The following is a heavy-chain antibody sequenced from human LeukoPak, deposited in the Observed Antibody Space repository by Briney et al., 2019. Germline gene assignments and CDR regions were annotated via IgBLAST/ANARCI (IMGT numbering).Heavy chain of an antibody. D-gene: IGHD3-3*01. J-gene: IGHJ5*02. CDR2: IIPIFGTA. V-gene: IGHV1-69*13. CDR1: GGTFSSYA. Sequence: GASVKVSCKASGGTFSSYAISWVRQAPGQGLEWMGGIIPIFGTANYAQKFQGRVTITADESTSTAYMELSSLRSEDTAVYYCASGNMEGSYYDFWSGYFNWFDPWGQGTLVTVSS. CDR3: ASGNMEGSYYDFWSGYFNWFDP.